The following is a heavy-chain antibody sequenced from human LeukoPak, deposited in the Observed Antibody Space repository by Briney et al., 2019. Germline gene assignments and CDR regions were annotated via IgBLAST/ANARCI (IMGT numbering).Heavy chain of an antibody. Sequence: ASVKVSCKSSGYTFTGYYMHWVRQAPGQGLEWMGWINPNSGGTNYAQKFQGRVTMTRDTSISTAYMELSRLRSDDTAVYYCAREYYYGSGTQGYWGQGTLVTVSS. V-gene: IGHV1-2*02. CDR1: GYTFTGYY. CDR3: AREYYYGSGTQGY. J-gene: IGHJ4*02. CDR2: INPNSGGT. D-gene: IGHD3-10*01.